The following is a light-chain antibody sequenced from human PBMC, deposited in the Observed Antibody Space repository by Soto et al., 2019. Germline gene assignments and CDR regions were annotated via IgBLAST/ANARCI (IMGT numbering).Light chain of an antibody. V-gene: IGKV3-15*01. CDR2: RAS. CDR1: QRVSSN. Sequence: EIVMTQSPATLSVSPGGSATLSCRASQRVSSNFAWYRQKPGQAPTLLIYRASTRATGIPARFSGSGSGTEFTLPTGGLQPEYFAFYYFQQYKNWPYTFGQGTKLEI. J-gene: IGKJ2*01. CDR3: QQYKNWPYT.